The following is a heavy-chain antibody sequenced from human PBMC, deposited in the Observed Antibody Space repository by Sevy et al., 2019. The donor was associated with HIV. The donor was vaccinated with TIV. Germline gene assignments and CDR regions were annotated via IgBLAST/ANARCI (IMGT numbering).Heavy chain of an antibody. Sequence: ASVKVSCKASGYTFTSYGISWVRQAPGQGLEWMGWISAYNGNTNYAQKLQGRVTMTTDTSTSTRYMELRSLRSDDTAVYYCARSRRLGWELSAEYFQHWGQGTLVTVS. J-gene: IGHJ1*01. CDR1: GYTFTSYG. CDR3: ARSRRLGWELSAEYFQH. CDR2: ISAYNGNT. V-gene: IGHV1-18*01. D-gene: IGHD1-26*01.